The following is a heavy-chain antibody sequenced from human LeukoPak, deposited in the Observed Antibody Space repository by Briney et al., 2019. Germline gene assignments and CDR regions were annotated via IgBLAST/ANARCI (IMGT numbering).Heavy chain of an antibody. Sequence: PGGSLRLSCAASGFTYNNCGMHWVRQAPGKGLEWVTFISYDGSDKSYADSVKGRFIISRDNSKKTLYVQMNSLTTDDTAVYYCAKDVSTGWSFDSWGQGTLVTVSS. D-gene: IGHD6-19*01. V-gene: IGHV3-30*02. CDR3: AKDVSTGWSFDS. J-gene: IGHJ4*02. CDR2: ISYDGSDK. CDR1: GFTYNNCG.